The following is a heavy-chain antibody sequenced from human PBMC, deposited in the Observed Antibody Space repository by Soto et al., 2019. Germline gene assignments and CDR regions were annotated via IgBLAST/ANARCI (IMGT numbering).Heavy chain of an antibody. V-gene: IGHV3-21*01. J-gene: IGHJ4*02. CDR2: ISSRSDYI. D-gene: IGHD1-20*01. Sequence: PGGSLRLSCAASGFTFSSFTMNWVRQAPGKGLEWVSSISSRSDYIYFADSVKGRFTISRDNAKNSLYLQLSSLRAEDTAVYYYARQYNSRHDYWGQGTLVTVSS. CDR1: GFTFSSFT. CDR3: ARQYNSRHDY.